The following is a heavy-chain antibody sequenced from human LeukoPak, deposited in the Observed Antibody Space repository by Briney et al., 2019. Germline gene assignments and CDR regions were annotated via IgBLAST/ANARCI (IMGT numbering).Heavy chain of an antibody. J-gene: IGHJ4*02. CDR3: ARDRSMVGATPFDY. V-gene: IGHV3-48*01. D-gene: IGHD1-26*01. Sequence: GGSLRLSCAASGFTFSSDSMNWVRLAPGQGLEWLSYFRISGRTIYYADSVKGRFTISRDNAKNSLYLQVNSLIAEDTAVYYCARDRSMVGATPFDYWGQGTPVTVSS. CDR1: GFTFSSDS. CDR2: FRISGRTI.